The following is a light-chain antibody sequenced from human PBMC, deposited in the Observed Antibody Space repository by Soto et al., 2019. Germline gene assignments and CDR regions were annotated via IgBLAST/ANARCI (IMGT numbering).Light chain of an antibody. CDR1: QGIGDT. J-gene: IGKJ4*01. CDR2: DTS. V-gene: IGKV3-15*01. Sequence: EVLMRQSPSTLSVSAGEGATLSCRASQGIGDTLAWYQHKPGQTPRLLIYDTSTRATGVPTRFTGSRSGAEFTLTINSLKHEDFATYYCQQSVSFPLAFGGGTKVDI. CDR3: QQSVSFPLA.